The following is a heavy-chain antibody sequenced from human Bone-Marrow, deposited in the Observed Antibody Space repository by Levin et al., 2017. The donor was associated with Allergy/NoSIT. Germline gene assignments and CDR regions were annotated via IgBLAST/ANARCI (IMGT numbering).Heavy chain of an antibody. V-gene: IGHV4-59*01. Sequence: PSETLSLTCTVSPGSIFSYHWTWIRQPPGKGLEWIGYIHHTGITNYNPSLKSRVSISVEPSENQVSLTLTSVTAADTAVYYCARRYGGYGDTPRGDWFDPWGQGTLVTVSS. D-gene: IGHD5-18*01. J-gene: IGHJ5*02. CDR2: IHHTGIT. CDR3: ARRYGGYGDTPRGDWFDP. CDR1: PGSIFSYH.